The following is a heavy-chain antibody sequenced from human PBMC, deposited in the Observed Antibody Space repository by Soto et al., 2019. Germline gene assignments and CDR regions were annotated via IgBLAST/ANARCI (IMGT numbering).Heavy chain of an antibody. J-gene: IGHJ6*03. CDR3: ARVWFGEYYYYMDV. Sequence: QVQLQESGPGLVKPSETLSLTCTVSGGSISSYYWSWIRQPPGKGLEWIGYIYYSGSTNYNPSLTSRVTISVDTSKNQFSLKLSSVTAADTAVYYCARVWFGEYYYYMDVWGKGTTVTVSS. V-gene: IGHV4-59*01. D-gene: IGHD3-10*01. CDR1: GGSISSYY. CDR2: IYYSGST.